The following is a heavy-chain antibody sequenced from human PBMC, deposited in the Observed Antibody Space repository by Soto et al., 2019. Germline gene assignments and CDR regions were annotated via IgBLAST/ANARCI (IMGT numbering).Heavy chain of an antibody. J-gene: IGHJ4*02. CDR3: TTDAPIGIVGATTKNY. CDR1: GFTFSNAW. V-gene: IGHV3-15*07. CDR2: IKSKTDGGTT. Sequence: GGPLRLSCAASGFTFSNAWMNWVRQAPGKGLEWVGRIKSKTDGGTTDYAAPVKGRFTISRDDSKNTLYLQMNSLKTEDTAVYYCTTDAPIGIVGATTKNYWGQGTLVTVSS. D-gene: IGHD1-26*01.